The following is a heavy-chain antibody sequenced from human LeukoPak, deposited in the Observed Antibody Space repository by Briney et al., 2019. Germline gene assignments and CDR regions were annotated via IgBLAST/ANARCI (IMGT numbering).Heavy chain of an antibody. V-gene: IGHV4-39*01. J-gene: IGHJ2*01. CDR2: INYSGST. CDR1: GGSISGSDDY. CDR3: ARQLGRGAWCFDL. D-gene: IGHD7-27*01. Sequence: PSETLSLTCAVSGGSISGSDDYWGWIRQPPGKGLEWIATINYSGSTYYNPSLKSRVTISVDTSKNQFSLKLSSVTAADTAVYYCARQLGRGAWCFDLWGRGTQVTVSS.